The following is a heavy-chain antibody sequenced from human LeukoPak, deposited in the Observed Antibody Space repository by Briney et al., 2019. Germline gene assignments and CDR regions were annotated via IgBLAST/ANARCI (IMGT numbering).Heavy chain of an antibody. D-gene: IGHD6-13*01. V-gene: IGHV7-4-1*02. J-gene: IGHJ4*02. Sequence: GGSLRLSCAASGFTFSSYGMHWVRQAPGKGLEWMGWINTNTGNPTYAQGFTGRFVFSLDTSVSTAYLQISSLKAEDTAVYYCASMGPGGSWRIGYWGQGTLVTVSS. CDR2: INTNTGNP. CDR3: ASMGPGGSWRIGY. CDR1: GFTFSSYG.